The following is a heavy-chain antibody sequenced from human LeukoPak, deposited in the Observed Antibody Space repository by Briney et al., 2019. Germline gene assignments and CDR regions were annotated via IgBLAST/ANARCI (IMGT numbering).Heavy chain of an antibody. D-gene: IGHD3-10*01. CDR2: IYRSGAT. CDR3: ARGLGVRGVILTYFDS. V-gene: IGHV4-30-2*01. J-gene: IGHJ4*02. Sequence: SETLSLTCAFSAASFSSGDFSWSWIRQPPGKGLEWLGYIYRSGATYYNPSLKSRVTMSVDRSKNEFSLKLSSVTAADTAVYYCARGLGVRGVILTYFDSWGQGTLVTVSS. CDR1: AASFSSGDFS.